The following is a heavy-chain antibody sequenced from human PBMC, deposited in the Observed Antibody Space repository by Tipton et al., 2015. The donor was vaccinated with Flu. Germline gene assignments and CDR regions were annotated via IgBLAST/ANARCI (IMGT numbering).Heavy chain of an antibody. CDR2: IYYSGST. V-gene: IGHV4-59*01. CDR1: GGSISSYY. J-gene: IGHJ6*03. D-gene: IGHD3-16*01. CDR3: ASCPRRFVFGYYYMDV. Sequence: TLSLTCTVSGGSISSYYWSWIRQPPGKGLEWIGYIYYSGSTNYNPSLKSRVTISVDTSKNQFSLKLSSVTAADTAVYYCASCPRRFVFGYYYMDVWGKGTTVTVSS.